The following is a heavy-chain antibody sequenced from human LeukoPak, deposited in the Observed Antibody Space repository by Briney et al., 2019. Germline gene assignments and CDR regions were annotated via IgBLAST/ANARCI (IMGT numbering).Heavy chain of an antibody. CDR2: INVKSGGT. V-gene: IGHV1-2*02. Sequence: GASVKVSCKASGYTFTSYYMHWVRQAPGQGLEWIGWINVKSGGTNYAQKFQGRVTVTRDTSIRTAYMELSSLRSDDTALYYCARDSGYPYYFDFWGQGTLVTVSS. CDR1: GYTFTSYY. D-gene: IGHD3-22*01. J-gene: IGHJ4*02. CDR3: ARDSGYPYYFDF.